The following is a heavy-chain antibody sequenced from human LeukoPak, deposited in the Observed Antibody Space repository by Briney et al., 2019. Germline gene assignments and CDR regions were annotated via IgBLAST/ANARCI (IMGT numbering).Heavy chain of an antibody. Sequence: PGRSLRVSCAASGFTFSSYGMHWVRQAPGRGLECVAVISYDGSNKYYADSVKGRFTISRDNSKNTLYLQMNSLRAEDTAVYYCARERGSSAPYYFDYWGQGTLVTVSS. V-gene: IGHV3-30*03. CDR3: ARERGSSAPYYFDY. CDR2: ISYDGSNK. CDR1: GFTFSSYG. J-gene: IGHJ4*02. D-gene: IGHD3-10*01.